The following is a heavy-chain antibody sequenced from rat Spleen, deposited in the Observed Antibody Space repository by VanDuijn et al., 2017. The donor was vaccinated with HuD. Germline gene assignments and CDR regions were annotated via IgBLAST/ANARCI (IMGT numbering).Heavy chain of an antibody. J-gene: IGHJ4*01. D-gene: IGHD1-4*01. CDR3: ARHRGPGYNYYVMDA. CDR2: INYDGRST. V-gene: IGHV5-7*01. CDR1: GFTFSDYY. Sequence: EVQLVESDGGLVQPGRSLKLSCAASGFTFSDYYMTWVRQAPKKGLEWVATINYDGRSTFYRDSVRDRFTISRDNGKNTLYLQIDSLKSEDTATYYCARHRGPGYNYYVMDAWGQGASVTVSS.